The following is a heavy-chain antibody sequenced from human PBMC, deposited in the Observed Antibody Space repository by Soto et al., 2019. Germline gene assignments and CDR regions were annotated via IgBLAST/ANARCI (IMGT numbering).Heavy chain of an antibody. CDR1: GFTFSNFG. CDR2: ITGSGGPA. Sequence: EVQLLESGGGLVQPGGSLRLSCEASGFTFSNFGMSWVRQAPGKGLEWVSAITGSGGPANYADSAKGRFSISRDNSTTTPFLPTNSLSAADVDIHLCARGLVSYSIQPGDCWYQGTLVTVSS. J-gene: IGHJ4*02. D-gene: IGHD1-26*01. V-gene: IGHV3-23*01. CDR3: ARGLVSYSIQPGDC.